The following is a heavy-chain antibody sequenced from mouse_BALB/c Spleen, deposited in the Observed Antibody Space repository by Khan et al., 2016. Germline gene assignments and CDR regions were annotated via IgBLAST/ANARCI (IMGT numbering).Heavy chain of an antibody. CDR2: INTNTGEP. V-gene: IGHV9-3*02. J-gene: IGHJ3*01. Sequence: QIQLVQSGPELKKPGETVKISCKASGYTFTNYGMNWVKQAPGKGLKWMGWINTNTGEPTYAEEFKGRFAFSLETYASTAYLQINNLKNGDTATYFCAEDYYGSNWFAYWGQGTLVTVSA. CDR1: GYTFTNYG. D-gene: IGHD1-1*01. CDR3: AEDYYGSNWFAY.